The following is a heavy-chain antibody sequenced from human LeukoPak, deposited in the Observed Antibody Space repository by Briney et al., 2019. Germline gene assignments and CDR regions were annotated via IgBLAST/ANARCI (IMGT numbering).Heavy chain of an antibody. CDR2: IYWNDDN. D-gene: IGHD4-17*01. V-gene: IGHV2-5*01. CDR3: AHYGDYRFMYYFDL. J-gene: IGHJ4*02. CDR1: GFSLTTTGLG. Sequence: SGPTLVKPTQTLTLTCTFSGFSLTTTGLGVGWIRQPPGKALEFLALIYWNDDNRYSPSLRNRLTIPKDTSKKQVVLTMANMDPVDTATYYCAHYGDYRFMYYFDLWGQGTLVTVSS.